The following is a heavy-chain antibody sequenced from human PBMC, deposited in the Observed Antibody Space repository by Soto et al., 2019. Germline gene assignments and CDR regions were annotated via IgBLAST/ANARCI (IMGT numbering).Heavy chain of an antibody. V-gene: IGHV3-53*01. CDR1: GFTVSSNY. CDR2: IYSGGST. D-gene: IGHD3-22*01. J-gene: IGHJ3*02. CDR3: AREKNDSSGSDAFDI. Sequence: AGGSLRLSCAASGFTVSSNYMSWVRQAPGKGLEWVSVIYSGGSTYYADSVKGRFTISRDNSKNTLYLQMNSLRAEDTAVYYCAREKNDSSGSDAFDIWGQGTMVTVSS.